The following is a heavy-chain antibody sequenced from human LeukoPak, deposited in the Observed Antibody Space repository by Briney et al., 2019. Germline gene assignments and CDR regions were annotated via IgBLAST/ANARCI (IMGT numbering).Heavy chain of an antibody. CDR1: GYSVSSGYY. CDR2: IYHSGST. D-gene: IGHD3-3*01. J-gene: IGHJ3*02. V-gene: IGHV4-38-2*01. Sequence: SETLSLTCAVSGYSVSSGYYWGWIRQPPGKGLEWIGSIYHSGSTYYNPSLKSRVTISVDTSKNQFSLKLSSVTAADTAVYYCERHPLTYYDFWSGYYTGSSAFDIWGQGTMVTVSS. CDR3: ERHPLTYYDFWSGYYTGSSAFDI.